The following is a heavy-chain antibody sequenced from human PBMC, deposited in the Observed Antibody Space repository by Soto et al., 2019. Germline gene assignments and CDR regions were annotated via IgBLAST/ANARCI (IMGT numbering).Heavy chain of an antibody. CDR1: GFTFRSYA. D-gene: IGHD1-1*01. Sequence: PGGSLRLSCAASGFTFRSYAMAWVRQAPGQGLEWVSVISYNGANTYYADSIKGRFTISRDNSKGTVNLQMNTLRVEDTAVYYCARYIRGPTDFSFDFWGPGVLVTVSS. CDR2: ISYNGANT. CDR3: ARYIRGPTDFSFDF. V-gene: IGHV3-23*01. J-gene: IGHJ4*02.